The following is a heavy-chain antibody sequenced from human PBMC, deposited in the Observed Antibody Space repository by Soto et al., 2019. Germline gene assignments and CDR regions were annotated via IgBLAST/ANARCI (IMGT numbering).Heavy chain of an antibody. CDR2: INTRGGST. V-gene: IGHV3-23*01. D-gene: IGHD2-21*02. CDR3: AKVLNGGNSVPYYGMDV. J-gene: IGHJ6*02. Sequence: GGSLRLSCAASGFTFAAYAMGWVRQAPGKGMEWVSLINTRGGSTYFPDSVKGRFTISIDNSKNTLCLQMSSLRADDTAIYYCAKVLNGGNSVPYYGMDVWGQGTTVTVSS. CDR1: GFTFAAYA.